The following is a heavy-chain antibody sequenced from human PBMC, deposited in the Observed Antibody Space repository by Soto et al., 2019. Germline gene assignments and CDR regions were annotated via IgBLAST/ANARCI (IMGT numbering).Heavy chain of an antibody. CDR1: GGSISSYY. CDR3: AREIRSGKDQYYFDY. J-gene: IGHJ4*02. Sequence: SETLSLTCTVSGGSISSYYWSWIRLPPGKGLEWIGYIYYSGTTNYNPSLKSRVTISVDTSKNQFSLELTSVTAADTAVYYCAREIRSGKDQYYFDYWGQGTLVTVSS. CDR2: IYYSGTT. D-gene: IGHD6-19*01. V-gene: IGHV4-59*01.